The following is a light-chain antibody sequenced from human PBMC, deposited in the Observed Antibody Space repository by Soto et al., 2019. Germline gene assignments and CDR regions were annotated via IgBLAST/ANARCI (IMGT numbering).Light chain of an antibody. Sequence: DIQMTQSPSTLSASVGDRVTITCRASQSISSWLAWYQQKPGKAPKLLIYDASSLESGVPSRFSGSGSGPEFTLTILSLQHDEFATYYCQQYKSYPWTFGQGTKVDIK. CDR3: QQYKSYPWT. CDR1: QSISSW. J-gene: IGKJ1*01. V-gene: IGKV1-5*01. CDR2: DAS.